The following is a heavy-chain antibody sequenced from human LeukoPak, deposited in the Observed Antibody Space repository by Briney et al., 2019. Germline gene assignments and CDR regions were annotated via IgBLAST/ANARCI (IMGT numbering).Heavy chain of an antibody. V-gene: IGHV4-59*08. Sequence: SETLSLTCTVSGGSISSYYWSWIRQPPGKGLEWIGYIYYSGSTNYNPSLKSRVTISVDTSKNQFSLKLSSVTAADTAMYYCARIPHNVIRGVVVLQWFDPWGQGTLVTVSS. J-gene: IGHJ5*02. D-gene: IGHD3-10*01. CDR2: IYYSGST. CDR1: GGSISSYY. CDR3: ARIPHNVIRGVVVLQWFDP.